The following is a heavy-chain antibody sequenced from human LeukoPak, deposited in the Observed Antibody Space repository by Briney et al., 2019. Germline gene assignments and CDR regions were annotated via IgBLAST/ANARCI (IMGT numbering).Heavy chain of an antibody. CDR2: ISWNSGSI. CDR3: AKDRGSSYYYGMDV. D-gene: IGHD1-26*01. Sequence: GGSLRLSCAASGFTFNDYAIHWVRQAPGKGLEWVSGISWNSGSIGYADSVKGRFTIPRDNAKNSLFLQMNSLRAEDTALYYCAKDRGSSYYYGMDVWGQGTTVTVSS. V-gene: IGHV3-9*01. CDR1: GFTFNDYA. J-gene: IGHJ6*02.